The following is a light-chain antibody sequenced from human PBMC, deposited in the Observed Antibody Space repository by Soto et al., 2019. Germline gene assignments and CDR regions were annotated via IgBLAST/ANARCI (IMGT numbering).Light chain of an antibody. J-gene: IGLJ1*01. CDR1: SSDVGAYIF. V-gene: IGLV2-14*03. CDR2: DII. Sequence: QSALTQPAPVSGSPGQSITISCTGTSSDVGAYIFVSWYQQHPGKAPKLMIYDIINRPSGVSNRFSGSKSGNTASLTISGLQAEDEADYYCVSFTTSRSYVFGTGTKLTVL. CDR3: VSFTTSRSYV.